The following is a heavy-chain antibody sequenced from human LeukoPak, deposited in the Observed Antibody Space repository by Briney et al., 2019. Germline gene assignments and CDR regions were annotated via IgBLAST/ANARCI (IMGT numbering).Heavy chain of an antibody. Sequence: GGSLRLSCAASGFTFSSYWMSWVRQALGKGLEWVANIKQDGSEKYYVDSVKGRFTISRDNAKNSLYLQMNSLRAEDTAVYYCARECDFWSGYPLYYYYYYMDVWGKGTTVTVSS. CDR1: GFTFSSYW. V-gene: IGHV3-7*01. D-gene: IGHD3-3*01. CDR2: IKQDGSEK. J-gene: IGHJ6*03. CDR3: ARECDFWSGYPLYYYYYYMDV.